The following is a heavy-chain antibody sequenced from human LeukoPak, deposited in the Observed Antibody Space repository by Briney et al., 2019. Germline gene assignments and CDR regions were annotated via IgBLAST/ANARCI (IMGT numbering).Heavy chain of an antibody. D-gene: IGHD4-17*01. CDR3: ARGYDYGDYGSFFDI. Sequence: SETLSLTCTVSGGSISSYYWSWIRQPPGKGLEWIGYIYYSGSTNYNPSLKSRVTISVDTSKNQFSLKLSSVTAADTAVYYCARGYDYGDYGSFFDIWGQGTMVTVSS. V-gene: IGHV4-59*08. CDR2: IYYSGST. CDR1: GGSISSYY. J-gene: IGHJ3*02.